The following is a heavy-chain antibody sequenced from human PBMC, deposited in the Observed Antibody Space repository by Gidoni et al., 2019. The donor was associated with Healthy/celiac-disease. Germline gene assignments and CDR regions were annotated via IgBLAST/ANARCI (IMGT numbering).Heavy chain of an antibody. D-gene: IGHD3-10*01. V-gene: IGHV3-23*01. Sequence: EVQLLESGGGLVQPGGSLRLSCAASGFTFSSYAMSWVRQAPGKGLEWVSAISGSGGSTYYADSVKGRFTISRDNSKNTLYLQMNSLRAEDTAVYYCAKPRGSGSYGPLRYYYYYYGMDVWGQGTTVTVSS. J-gene: IGHJ6*02. CDR3: AKPRGSGSYGPLRYYYYYYGMDV. CDR1: GFTFSSYA. CDR2: ISGSGGST.